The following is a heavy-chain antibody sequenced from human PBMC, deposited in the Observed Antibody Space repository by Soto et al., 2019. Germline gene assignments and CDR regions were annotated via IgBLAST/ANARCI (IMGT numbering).Heavy chain of an antibody. CDR1: GYTFTSYG. V-gene: IGHV1-18*01. J-gene: IGHJ4*02. CDR2: ISAYNGNT. D-gene: IGHD2-2*01. Sequence: GASVKVSCKASGYTFTSYGISWVRQAPGQGLEWMGWISAYNGNTNYAQKLQGRVTMTTDTSTSTAYMELRSLRSDDTAVYYCARFGADIVVVPAAMGFPPDFDYWGQGTLVTVSS. CDR3: ARFGADIVVVPAAMGFPPDFDY.